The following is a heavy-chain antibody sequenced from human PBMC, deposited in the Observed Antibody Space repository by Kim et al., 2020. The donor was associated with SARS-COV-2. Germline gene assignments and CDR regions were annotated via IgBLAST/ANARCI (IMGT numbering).Heavy chain of an antibody. D-gene: IGHD3-10*01. CDR2: ISYDGSNK. Sequence: GGSLRLSCAASGFTFSSYGMHWVRQAPGKGLEWVAVISYDGSNKYYADSVKGRFTISRDNSKNTLYLQMNSLRAEDTAVYYCAKEYDFRGVIITFDYYYG. CDR1: GFTFSSYG. J-gene: IGHJ6*01. V-gene: IGHV3-30*18. CDR3: AKEYDFRGVIITFDYYYG.